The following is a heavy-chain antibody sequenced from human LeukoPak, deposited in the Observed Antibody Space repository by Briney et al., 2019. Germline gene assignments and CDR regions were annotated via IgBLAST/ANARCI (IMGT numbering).Heavy chain of an antibody. Sequence: SETLSLTCTVSGGSISSSSYYWGWICQPPGKGLEWIGSIYYSGSTYYNPSLKSRVTISVDTSKNQFSLKLSSVTAADTAVYYCARQAVLEQQLVYYFDYWGQGTLVTVSS. J-gene: IGHJ4*02. CDR3: ARQAVLEQQLVYYFDY. V-gene: IGHV4-39*01. D-gene: IGHD6-13*01. CDR1: GGSISSSSYY. CDR2: IYYSGST.